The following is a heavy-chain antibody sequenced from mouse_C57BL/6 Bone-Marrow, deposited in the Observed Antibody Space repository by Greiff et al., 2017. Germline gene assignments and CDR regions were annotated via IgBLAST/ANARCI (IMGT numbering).Heavy chain of an antibody. CDR1: GFTFRDYY. CDR3: ARLVVANYVAY. CDR2: ISNGGGST. Sequence: EVQLVESGGGLVQPGGSLKLSCAASGFTFRDYYMYWVRQTPEKRLEWVAYISNGGGSTYYPDPVQGRFPISRDNAKNTLYLQMSRLKSEDTAMYYCARLVVANYVAYWGQGTTRTVSA. V-gene: IGHV5-12*01. J-gene: IGHJ2*01. D-gene: IGHD1-1*01.